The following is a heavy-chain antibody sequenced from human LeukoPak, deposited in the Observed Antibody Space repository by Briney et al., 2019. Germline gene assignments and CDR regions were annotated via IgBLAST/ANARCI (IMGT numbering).Heavy chain of an antibody. Sequence: PGGSLRLSCAASGFTFSSYAMHWVRQAPGKGLEWVAVISYDGSNKYYADSVKGRFTISRDNSKNTLYLQMNSLSAADTAVYYCPKDGYSSSGHRRSTTWFAPCGQGNLVTASS. V-gene: IGHV3-30*04. J-gene: IGHJ5*02. CDR2: ISYDGSNK. D-gene: IGHD6-13*01. CDR3: PKDGYSSSGHRRSTTWFAP. CDR1: GFTFSSYA.